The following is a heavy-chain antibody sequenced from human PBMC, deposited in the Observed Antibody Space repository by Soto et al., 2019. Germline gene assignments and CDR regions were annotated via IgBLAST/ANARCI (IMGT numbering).Heavy chain of an antibody. Sequence: EVQLVESGGGLVQPGESLRLSCVASGFTFRNNWMHWARQAPGKGLVWVAHINNDGSRAIYADSVKGRFTISRDNAKNTLFLLMDSLRVEDTAVYYCVNGGWLGDWGLGTLVTVSS. CDR2: INNDGSRA. D-gene: IGHD3-10*01. V-gene: IGHV3-74*01. CDR3: VNGGWLGD. CDR1: GFTFRNNW. J-gene: IGHJ4*02.